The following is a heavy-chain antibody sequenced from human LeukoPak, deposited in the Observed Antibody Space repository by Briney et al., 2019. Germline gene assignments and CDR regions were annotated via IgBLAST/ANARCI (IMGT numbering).Heavy chain of an antibody. CDR2: IYYSGST. V-gene: IGHV4-39*01. Sequence: SETLSLTCTVSGGSISSSSYYWGWIRQPPGKGLEWIGSIYYSGSTYYNPSLKSRVTISVDTSKNQFSLKLSSVTAADTAVYYCARIDRLRSFLFDYWGQGTLVTVSS. J-gene: IGHJ4*02. CDR3: ARIDRLRSFLFDY. CDR1: GGSISSSSYY. D-gene: IGHD4-17*01.